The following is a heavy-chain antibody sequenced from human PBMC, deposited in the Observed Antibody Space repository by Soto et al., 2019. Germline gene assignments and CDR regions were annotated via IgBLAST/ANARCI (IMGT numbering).Heavy chain of an antibody. V-gene: IGHV3-7*01. Sequence: ESGGGLDQPGGSLSLSCEASGFTFRSSWMSWVRQAPGKGLEWVSYIKPDGSETYYVDSVRGRFTISRDNAKNSLYLQMTSLSAEDTALYYCARDPSFGAFDIWGQGTMVTVSA. CDR3: ARDPSFGAFDI. D-gene: IGHD3-10*01. J-gene: IGHJ3*02. CDR2: IKPDGSET. CDR1: GFTFRSSW.